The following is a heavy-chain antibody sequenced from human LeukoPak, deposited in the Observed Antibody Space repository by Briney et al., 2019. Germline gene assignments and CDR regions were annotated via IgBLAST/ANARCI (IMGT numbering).Heavy chain of an antibody. CDR2: ISYDGSNK. J-gene: IGHJ4*02. CDR3: ARDYYASGSYPFDY. D-gene: IGHD3-10*01. Sequence: GGSLRLSCAASGFTFSSYGMHWVRQAPGKGLEWVAVISYDGSNKYYADSVKGRFTISRDNSKNTLYLQMNSLRAEDTAVYYCARDYYASGSYPFDYWGQGTLVTVSS. CDR1: GFTFSSYG. V-gene: IGHV3-30*03.